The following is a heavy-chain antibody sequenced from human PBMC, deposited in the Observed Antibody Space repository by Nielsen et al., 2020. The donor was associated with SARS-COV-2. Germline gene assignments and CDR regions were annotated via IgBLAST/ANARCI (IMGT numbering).Heavy chain of an antibody. CDR1: GFTFSSYA. CDR3: ARALAGYFMYYYYYYMDV. D-gene: IGHD3-22*01. V-gene: IGHV3-30-3*01. Sequence: GESLKISCAASGFTFSSYAMHWVRQAPGKGLEWVAVISYDGSNKYYADSVKGRFTISRDNAKNSLYLQMNSLRAEDTAVYYCARALAGYFMYYYYYYMDVWGKGTTVTVSS. CDR2: ISYDGSNK. J-gene: IGHJ6*03.